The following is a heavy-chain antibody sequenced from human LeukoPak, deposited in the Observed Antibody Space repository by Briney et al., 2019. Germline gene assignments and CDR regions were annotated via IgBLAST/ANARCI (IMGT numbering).Heavy chain of an antibody. CDR3: AKDMKYSSSSLIDY. J-gene: IGHJ4*02. CDR1: GFTFDDYA. CDR2: ISWNSGSI. V-gene: IGHV3-9*01. Sequence: GGSLRLSCAASGFTFDDYAMHWVRQAPGKGLEWVSGISWNSGSIGYADSVKGRFTISRDNAKNSLYLQMNSLRAENTDLYYCAKDMKYSSSSLIDYWGQGTLVTVSS. D-gene: IGHD6-6*01.